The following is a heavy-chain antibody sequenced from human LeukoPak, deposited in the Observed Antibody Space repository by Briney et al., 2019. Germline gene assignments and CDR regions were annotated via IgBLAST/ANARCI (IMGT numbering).Heavy chain of an antibody. J-gene: IGHJ5*02. D-gene: IGHD6-13*01. CDR2: IIPILGIA. Sequence: ASVKVSCKASGGTFSSYAISWVRQAPGQGLEWMGRIIPILGIANYAQKFQGRVTITADKSTSTAYMELSSLRSEDTAVYYCACQQDSSSFNWFDPWGQGTLVTVSS. V-gene: IGHV1-69*04. CDR3: ACQQDSSSFNWFDP. CDR1: GGTFSSYA.